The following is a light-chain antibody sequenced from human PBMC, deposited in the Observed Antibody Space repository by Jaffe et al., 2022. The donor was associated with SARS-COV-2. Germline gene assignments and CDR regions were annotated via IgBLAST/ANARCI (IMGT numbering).Light chain of an antibody. J-gene: IGKJ2*01. V-gene: IGKV3-20*01. CDR1: QSVPSNY. CDR3: QQYGYSPFT. CDR2: GTS. Sequence: EIVLTQSPGTLSLSPGERATLSCRASQSVPSNYLAWYQQKPGQAPRLLMYGTSRWASGTPDRFSGSGSGTDFTLTISGLEPEDFAMYYCQQYGYSPFTFGQGTKVEIK.